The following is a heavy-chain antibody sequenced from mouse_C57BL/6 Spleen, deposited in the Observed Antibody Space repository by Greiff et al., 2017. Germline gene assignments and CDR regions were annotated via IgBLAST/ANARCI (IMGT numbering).Heavy chain of an antibody. CDR2: IRSKSSNYAT. Sequence: EVQVVESGAGLVQPKASLKLSCAASGFTFNTYAMHWVRQAPGKGLEWVARIRSKSSNYATYYAVSVKDRFTISRDESQSMLYLQMNNLKTEDTAMYYCVRDACTWAMDYWGQGTSVTVSS. CDR3: VRDACTWAMDY. CDR1: GFTFNTYA. J-gene: IGHJ4*01. V-gene: IGHV10-3*01.